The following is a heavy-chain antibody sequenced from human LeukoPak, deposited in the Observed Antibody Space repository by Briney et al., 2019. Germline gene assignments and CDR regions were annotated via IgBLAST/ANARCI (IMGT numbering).Heavy chain of an antibody. CDR3: ARAHGPWTTVTTDSWFDP. Sequence: PSQTLSLTCAVYGGSFSGYYWSWIRQPPGKGLEWIGEINHSGSTNYNPSLKSRVTISVDTSKNQFSLKLSSVTAADTAVYYCARAHGPWTTVTTDSWFDPWGQGTLVTVSS. V-gene: IGHV4-34*01. J-gene: IGHJ5*02. D-gene: IGHD4-17*01. CDR2: INHSGST. CDR1: GGSFSGYY.